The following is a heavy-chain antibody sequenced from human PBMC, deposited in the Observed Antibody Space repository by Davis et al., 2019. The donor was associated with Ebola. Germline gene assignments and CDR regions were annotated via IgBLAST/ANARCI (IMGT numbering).Heavy chain of an antibody. CDR3: ARDSMVGYYFDY. CDR1: GFTVSSNY. J-gene: IGHJ4*02. CDR2: IYSGGST. V-gene: IGHV3-53*01. Sequence: GESLKISCAASGFTVSSNYMSWVRQAPGKGLEWVSVIYSGGSTYYADSVKGRFTISRDNSKNTLYLQMNSLRAEDTAVYYCARDSMVGYYFDYWGQGTLVTVSS. D-gene: IGHD3-10*02.